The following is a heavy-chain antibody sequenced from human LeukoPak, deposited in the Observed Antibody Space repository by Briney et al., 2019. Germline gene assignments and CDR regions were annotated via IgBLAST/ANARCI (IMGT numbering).Heavy chain of an antibody. CDR2: INPNSGGT. D-gene: IGHD5-18*01. J-gene: IGHJ4*02. CDR1: GYTFTGYY. Sequence: GASVKVSCKASGYTFTGYYMHWVRQAPGQGLEWMGWINPNSGGTIYAQKFQGRVTMTRDTSISTAYMELSRLRSDDTAVYYCAREGEIQLWLYFDYWGQGTLVTVSS. V-gene: IGHV1-2*02. CDR3: AREGEIQLWLYFDY.